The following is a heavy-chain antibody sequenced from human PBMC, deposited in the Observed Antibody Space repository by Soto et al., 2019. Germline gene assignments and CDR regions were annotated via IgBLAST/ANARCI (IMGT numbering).Heavy chain of an antibody. CDR1: GDSYRISTYS. Sequence: PSETLSLTCNMSGDSYRISTYSWSWIRQPPGKALQWIGFIYQSGVTSYNPSLASRVSISLERSNNQCSLKLKSVTAADTAVYFCAGMPYTSGLRFDPWGPGTLVTVSS. CDR2: IYQSGVT. J-gene: IGHJ5*02. CDR3: AGMPYTSGLRFDP. D-gene: IGHD1-1*01. V-gene: IGHV4-30-2*01.